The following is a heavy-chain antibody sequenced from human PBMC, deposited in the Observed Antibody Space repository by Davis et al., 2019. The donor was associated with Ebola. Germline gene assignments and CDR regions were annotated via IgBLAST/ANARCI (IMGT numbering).Heavy chain of an antibody. CDR1: GFSFSSYW. J-gene: IGHJ4*02. D-gene: IGHD3-16*02. Sequence: GESLKISCVVSGFSFSSYWMHWVRQAPGKGLVWVSRIKSDGSTKSYADSVKGRFTISRDNAKNSLYLQMNSLRDEDTAVYYCAYQGVICYWGQGTLVTVSS. CDR2: IKSDGSTK. V-gene: IGHV3-74*01. CDR3: AYQGVICY.